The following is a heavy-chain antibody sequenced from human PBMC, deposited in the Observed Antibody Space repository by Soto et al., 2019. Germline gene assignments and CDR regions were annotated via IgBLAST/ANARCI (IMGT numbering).Heavy chain of an antibody. J-gene: IGHJ4*02. CDR2: IGVGGGDR. CDR1: GFTFSSYA. V-gene: IGHV3-23*01. Sequence: EVQLLESGGGLVQPGGSLRLSCAASGFTFSSYAMSWVRQAPGKGLEWVSIIGVGGGDRYYPESVKGRFTISRDNSRDTVYLEMNSLRDEDTAVYYCAIVRFGELVWGQGTLVTVSS. D-gene: IGHD3-10*01. CDR3: AIVRFGELV.